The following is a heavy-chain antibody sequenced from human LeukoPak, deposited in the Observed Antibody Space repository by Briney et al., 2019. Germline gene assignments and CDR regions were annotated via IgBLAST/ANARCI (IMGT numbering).Heavy chain of an antibody. J-gene: IGHJ5*02. V-gene: IGHV4-59*08. Sequence: PSETLSLTCTVSGGSINSYYWSWIRQPPGEGLEWIGYIYYSGSTNYNPSLKSRVTISVETSKNQFSLKLSSVTAADTAVYYCARISGGAGYNSNWFDPWGQGTLVTVSS. CDR2: IYYSGST. D-gene: IGHD5-24*01. CDR1: GGSINSYY. CDR3: ARISGGAGYNSNWFDP.